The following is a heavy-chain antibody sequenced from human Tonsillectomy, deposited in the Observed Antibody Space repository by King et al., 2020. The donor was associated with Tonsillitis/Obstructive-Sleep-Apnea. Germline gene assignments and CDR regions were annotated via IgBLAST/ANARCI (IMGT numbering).Heavy chain of an antibody. D-gene: IGHD4-17*01. V-gene: IGHV4-34*01. CDR1: SGSFSGYY. CDR2: ISHSGST. J-gene: IGHJ4*02. Sequence: VQLQQGGAGLLKPSETLSLNCAVYSGSFSGYYWSWIRQPPGKGLEWIGEISHSGSTNYNPSLKSRVTISVDTSKNQFSLKLSSVTAADTAVYYCARGHDYGDRGVDYWGQGTLVTVSS. CDR3: ARGHDYGDRGVDY.